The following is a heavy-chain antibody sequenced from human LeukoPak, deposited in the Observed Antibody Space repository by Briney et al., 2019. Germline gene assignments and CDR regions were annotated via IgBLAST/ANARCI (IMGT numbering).Heavy chain of an antibody. J-gene: IGHJ4*02. D-gene: IGHD3-10*01. Sequence: SETLSLTCTVSGGSISNYYWSWIRQPPGKGLEWIGYIYYSGSTNYNPSLKSRVTISVDTSKNQFSLKLSSVTAADTAVYYCTRERRSGSYYYFDYWGQGTLVTVSS. CDR3: TRERRSGSYYYFDY. V-gene: IGHV4-59*01. CDR2: IYYSGST. CDR1: GGSISNYY.